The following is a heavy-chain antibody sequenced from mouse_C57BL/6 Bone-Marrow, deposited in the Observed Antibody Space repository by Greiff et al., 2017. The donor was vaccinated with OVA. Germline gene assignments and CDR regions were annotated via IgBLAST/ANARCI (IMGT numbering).Heavy chain of an antibody. D-gene: IGHD1-1*01. J-gene: IGHJ1*03. CDR2: ISSGSSTI. CDR1: GFTFSDYG. Sequence: EVKLVESGGGLVKPGGSLKLSCAASGFTFSDYGMHWARQAPDKGLEWVAYISSGSSTIYYADTVKGRFTISRDNAKNTLFLQMTSLRSEDTAMYYCARNYCGSSYWYFDVSCTGTTVTNSS. V-gene: IGHV5-17*01. CDR3: ARNYCGSSYWYFDV.